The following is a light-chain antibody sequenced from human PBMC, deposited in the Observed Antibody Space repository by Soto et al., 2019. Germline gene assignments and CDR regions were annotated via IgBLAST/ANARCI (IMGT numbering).Light chain of an antibody. V-gene: IGKV3D-15*01. Sequence: EIVMTQSPATLSVSPGERASLSCRASQSVGNFLAWYQQKPGQAPRLLIYHISTRATGSPARFSGSGSGTEFTLTINSLQSEDFAVYYCQQHNQWPITFGQGTRLEIK. CDR1: QSVGNF. CDR2: HIS. J-gene: IGKJ5*01. CDR3: QQHNQWPIT.